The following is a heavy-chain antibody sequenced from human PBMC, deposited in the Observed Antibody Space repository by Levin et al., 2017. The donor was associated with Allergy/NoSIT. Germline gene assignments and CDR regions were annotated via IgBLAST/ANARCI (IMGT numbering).Heavy chain of an antibody. CDR2: IWYDGSNK. V-gene: IGHV3-33*01. Sequence: HPGGSLRLSCAASGFTFSSYGMHWVRQAPGKGLEWVAVIWYDGSNKYYADSVKGRFTISRDNSKNTLYLQMNSLRAEDTAVYYCAREISSGWAFDYWGQGTLVTVSS. CDR1: GFTFSSYG. D-gene: IGHD6-19*01. CDR3: AREISSGWAFDY. J-gene: IGHJ4*02.